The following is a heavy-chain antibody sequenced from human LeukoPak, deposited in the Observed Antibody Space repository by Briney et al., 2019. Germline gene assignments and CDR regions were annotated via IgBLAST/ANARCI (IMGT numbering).Heavy chain of an antibody. V-gene: IGHV1-18*01. Sequence: WASVKVSCKASGYTFTSYGIRWVRPAPGQGLEWMGWISAYNGNTNYAQKLQGRVTMTTDTSTSTAYMELRSLRSDDTAVYYCARAPLTTVSWFDPWGQGTLVTVSS. J-gene: IGHJ5*02. D-gene: IGHD4-11*01. CDR1: GYTFTSYG. CDR2: ISAYNGNT. CDR3: ARAPLTTVSWFDP.